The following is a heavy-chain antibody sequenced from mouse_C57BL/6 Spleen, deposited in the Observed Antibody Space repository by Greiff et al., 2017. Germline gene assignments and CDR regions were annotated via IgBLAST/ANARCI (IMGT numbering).Heavy chain of an antibody. Sequence: QVQLQQPGAELVRPGSSVKLSCKASGYTFTSSWMDWVKQRPGQGLEWIGNIYPSDSETHYNQKFKDKATLTVDKSSSTAYMQLSSLTSEDSAVYYCARRAYSNFYFDYWGQGTTLTVSS. D-gene: IGHD2-5*01. CDR3: ARRAYSNFYFDY. V-gene: IGHV1-61*01. CDR1: GYTFTSSW. J-gene: IGHJ2*01. CDR2: IYPSDSET.